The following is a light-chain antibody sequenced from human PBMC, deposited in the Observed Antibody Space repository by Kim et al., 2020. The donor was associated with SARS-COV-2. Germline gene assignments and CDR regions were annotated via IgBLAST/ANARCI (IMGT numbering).Light chain of an antibody. Sequence: TATMSRPGGSRSVERNKVQWYQQHSGGVPSNVIYEDDQRPPGVSDRFSGSIGNSSNSASLTVSGLGTEDEADYYCQSYNRDNVLFGGGTQLTVL. J-gene: IGLJ3*02. V-gene: IGLV6-57*02. CDR3: QSYNRDNVL. CDR1: SRSVERNK. CDR2: EDD.